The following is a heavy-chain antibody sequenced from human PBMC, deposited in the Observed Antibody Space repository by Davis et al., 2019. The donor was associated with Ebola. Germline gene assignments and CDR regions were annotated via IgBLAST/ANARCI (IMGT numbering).Heavy chain of an antibody. V-gene: IGHV4-39*01. Sequence: MPSETLSLTCTVSGGSISSSSYYWGWIRQPPGKGLEWIGSIYYSGSTYYNPSLKSRVTISVDTSKNQFSLKLSSVTAADTAVYYCARVIGNDFWSGPLDYWGQGTLVTVSS. CDR2: IYYSGST. CDR3: ARVIGNDFWSGPLDY. CDR1: GGSISSSSYY. J-gene: IGHJ4*02. D-gene: IGHD3-3*01.